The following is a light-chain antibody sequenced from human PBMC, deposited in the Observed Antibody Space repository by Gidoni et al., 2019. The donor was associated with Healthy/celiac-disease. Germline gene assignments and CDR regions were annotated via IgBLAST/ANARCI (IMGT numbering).Light chain of an antibody. CDR1: QGISSW. Sequence: DSQMTQSPSTLSASLGDRVTISCRASQGISSWLAWYQQKPGKAPKLLIYRASNLESGVPSRFSGSGSGTEFTLTISSLQPDDFATYYCQQYHSYWTFGQGTKVDIK. CDR3: QQYHSYWT. J-gene: IGKJ1*01. V-gene: IGKV1-5*03. CDR2: RAS.